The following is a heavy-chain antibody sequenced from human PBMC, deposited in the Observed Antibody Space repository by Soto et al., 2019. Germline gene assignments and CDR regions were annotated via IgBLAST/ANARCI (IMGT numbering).Heavy chain of an antibody. CDR2: IYYSGST. CDR3: AIGTTNYYYGMDV. D-gene: IGHD4-4*01. J-gene: IGHJ6*02. Sequence: PSETLSLTCTVSGGSISSSSYYWGWIRQPPGKGLEWIGSIYYSGSTYYNPSLKSRVTISVDTSKNQFSLKLSSVTAADTAVYYCAIGTTNYYYGMDVWGQGPKVTVYS. CDR1: GGSISSSSYY. V-gene: IGHV4-39*01.